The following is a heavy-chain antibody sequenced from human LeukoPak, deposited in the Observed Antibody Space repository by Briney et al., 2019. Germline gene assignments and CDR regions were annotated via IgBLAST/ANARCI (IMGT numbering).Heavy chain of an antibody. CDR3: AREVVDTNAFDI. CDR2: ISSSSSYI. Sequence: GGSLRLSCAASGFTFSSYSMNWGRQAPGKGLEWVSSISSSSSYIYYADSVKCRFTISRDNAKNSLYLQMNSLRAEDTAVYYCAREVVDTNAFDIWGQGTMVTVSS. V-gene: IGHV3-21*01. D-gene: IGHD5-18*01. CDR1: GFTFSSYS. J-gene: IGHJ3*02.